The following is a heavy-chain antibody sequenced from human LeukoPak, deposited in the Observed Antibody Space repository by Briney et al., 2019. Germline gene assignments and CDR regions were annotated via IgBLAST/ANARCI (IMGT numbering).Heavy chain of an antibody. Sequence: PSRTLSLTCAVSGGSISSSNWWSWVRQPPGKGLEWIGEIYHIGSTNYNPSLKSRVTISVDKSKNQFSLKLSSVTAADPAVYYCPRYCSSTSCFSCGMAVWGKGTTVTVSS. J-gene: IGHJ6*04. CDR1: GGSISSSNW. CDR3: PRYCSSTSCFSCGMAV. D-gene: IGHD2-2*01. V-gene: IGHV4-4*02. CDR2: IYHIGST.